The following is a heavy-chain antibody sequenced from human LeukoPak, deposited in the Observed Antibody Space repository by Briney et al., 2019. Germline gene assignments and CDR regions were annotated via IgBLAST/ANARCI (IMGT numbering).Heavy chain of an antibody. D-gene: IGHD2-2*02. CDR1: GFNFEDYT. V-gene: IGHV3-43*01. CDR3: TKGSNTWPSLFDY. CDR2: INWDGGST. Sequence: GGSLRLSCAASGFNFEDYTMHWVRQTPGKGLEWVSLINWDGGSTYYADSVKGRFAISRDNNKNSLYLQMTSLRTEDTALYYCTKGSNTWPSLFDYWGRGTLVTVSS. J-gene: IGHJ4*02.